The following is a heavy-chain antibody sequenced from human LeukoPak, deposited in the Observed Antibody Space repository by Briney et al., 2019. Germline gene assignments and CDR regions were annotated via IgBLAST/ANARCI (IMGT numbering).Heavy chain of an antibody. D-gene: IGHD2-2*01. Sequence: GASLRLSCAASGFTFSSYAMSWVRHAPGKGLEWVSAISGSGGSTYYAYSVKGRFTISRDNSKNTLYLQMNSLRAEDTAVYYCAKDPSTYIVVVPAANFDSWGQGTLVTVSS. CDR2: ISGSGGST. V-gene: IGHV3-23*01. J-gene: IGHJ4*02. CDR3: AKDPSTYIVVVPAANFDS. CDR1: GFTFSSYA.